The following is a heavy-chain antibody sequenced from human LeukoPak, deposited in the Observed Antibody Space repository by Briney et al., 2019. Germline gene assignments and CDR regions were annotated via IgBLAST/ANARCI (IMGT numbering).Heavy chain of an antibody. D-gene: IGHD5-12*01. Sequence: GGSLRLSCEASGFSVINNYMAWVRQAPGKGLEWVSIIYYDDSSFYTGSVRGRFTISRDNSKNTLYLQLNSLRVEDTAVYYCARVSGYSGYAFVQWGQGTLVTVSS. CDR1: GFSVINNY. CDR3: ARVSGYSGYAFVQ. V-gene: IGHV3-66*01. CDR2: IYYDDSS. J-gene: IGHJ4*02.